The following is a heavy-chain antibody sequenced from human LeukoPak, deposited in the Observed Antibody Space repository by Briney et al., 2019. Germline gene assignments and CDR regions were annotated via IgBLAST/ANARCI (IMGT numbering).Heavy chain of an antibody. J-gene: IGHJ4*02. V-gene: IGHV3-48*01. D-gene: IGHD4-23*01. CDR2: ISSSSSTI. CDR1: GFTFSSYS. Sequence: QPGGSLRLSCAASGFTFSSYSMNWVRQAPGKGLEWVSYISSSSSTIYYADSVKGRFTISRDNAKNSLYLQMNSLRAEDTAVYYCASRGYGGNDVYFDYWGQGTLVTVSS. CDR3: ASRGYGGNDVYFDY.